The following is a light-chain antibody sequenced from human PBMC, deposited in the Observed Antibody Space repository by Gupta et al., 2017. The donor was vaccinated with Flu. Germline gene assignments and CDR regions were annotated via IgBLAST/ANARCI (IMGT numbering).Light chain of an antibody. Sequence: DIQLTQSPSTLSASVGDRATLTCRASQSIGSWLAWYQQRPGKAPKLLIYKASTLESGVPSRFSGSGSGTEFTLTISSLQPDDFATYYCQQYSDYWTFGQGTKVEIK. CDR3: QQYSDYWT. V-gene: IGKV1-5*03. CDR1: QSIGSW. J-gene: IGKJ1*01. CDR2: KAS.